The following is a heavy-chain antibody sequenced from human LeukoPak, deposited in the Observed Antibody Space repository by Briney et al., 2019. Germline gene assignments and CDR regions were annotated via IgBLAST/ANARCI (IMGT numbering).Heavy chain of an antibody. J-gene: IGHJ3*02. Sequence: ASVKVSCKASDYTFVNYGISWVRQAPGQGLEWMGWISAYNGNTNYAQKLQGRVTMTTDTSTSTAYMELRSLRSDDTAVYYCARTRYNWNYDSDAFVIWGQGTMVTVSS. CDR3: ARTRYNWNYDSDAFVI. CDR2: ISAYNGNT. D-gene: IGHD1-7*01. CDR1: DYTFVNYG. V-gene: IGHV1-18*01.